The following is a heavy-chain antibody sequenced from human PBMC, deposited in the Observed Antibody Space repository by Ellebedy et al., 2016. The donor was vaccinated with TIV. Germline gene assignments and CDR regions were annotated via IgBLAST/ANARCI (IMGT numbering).Heavy chain of an antibody. D-gene: IGHD3-10*01. CDR3: ARDRGFTPTLRWFGELSYYGMDV. CDR2: IYSGGST. J-gene: IGHJ6*02. V-gene: IGHV3-53*04. Sequence: GESLKISXAASGFTVSSHHMSWVRPAPGKGLEWFSVIYSGGSTYYDDSVKGRFTISRHKSKNTLYLQMNSMRAEDPAVYYCARDRGFTPTLRWFGELSYYGMDVWGQGTTVTVSS. CDR1: GFTVSSHH.